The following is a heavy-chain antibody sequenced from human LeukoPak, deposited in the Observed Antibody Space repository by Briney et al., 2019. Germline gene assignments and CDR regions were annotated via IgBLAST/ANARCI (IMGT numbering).Heavy chain of an antibody. Sequence: PSETLSLTCTVSGGSISSSGYSWGWIRQPPGKGLEWIGNINYSGSTYYNPSLKSRVTIFVDTSKNQFSPKVTSVTAADTAVYFCARRVTGDPRRFDYWGQGTLVTVSS. CDR1: GGSISSSGYS. J-gene: IGHJ4*02. D-gene: IGHD7-27*01. CDR3: ARRVTGDPRRFDY. CDR2: INYSGST. V-gene: IGHV4-39*01.